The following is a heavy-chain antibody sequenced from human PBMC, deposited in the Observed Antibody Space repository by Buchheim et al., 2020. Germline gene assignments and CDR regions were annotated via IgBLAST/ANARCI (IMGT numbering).Heavy chain of an antibody. J-gene: IGHJ4*02. D-gene: IGHD5-18*01. Sequence: EVQLVQSGAEVKKPGESLRISCKASGYSFINYWIIWVRQMPGKGLGWMGRIDPSDSYTSYSPSFQGHVTISTDKSISTAYLQWNSLKASDTAVYYCARHVRGYSYSPNSDYWGQGTL. CDR2: IDPSDSYT. CDR3: ARHVRGYSYSPNSDY. CDR1: GYSFINYW. V-gene: IGHV5-10-1*01.